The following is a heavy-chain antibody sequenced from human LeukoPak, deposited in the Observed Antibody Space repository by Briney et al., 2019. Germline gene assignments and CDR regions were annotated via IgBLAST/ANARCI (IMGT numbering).Heavy chain of an antibody. J-gene: IGHJ4*02. V-gene: IGHV4-4*07. CDR2: IYTSGST. Sequence: SETLSLTCTVSGGSISSYYWSWIRQPAGKGLEWIGRIYTSGSTNYNPSLKSRVTMSVDTSKNQFSLKLSSVTAADTAAYYCARGSGSGSYYNGFDYWGQGTLVTVSS. CDR3: ARGSGSGSYYNGFDY. CDR1: GGSISSYY. D-gene: IGHD3-10*01.